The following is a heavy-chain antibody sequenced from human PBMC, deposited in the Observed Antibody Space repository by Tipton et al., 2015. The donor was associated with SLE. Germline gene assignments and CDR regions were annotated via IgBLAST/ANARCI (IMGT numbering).Heavy chain of an antibody. CDR2: LNHSGST. J-gene: IGHJ4*02. CDR1: GGSFSGYY. D-gene: IGHD3-9*01. CDR3: ARERGRYFDWLGDY. Sequence: TLSLTCAVYGGSFSGYYWSWIRQPPGKGLEWIGELNHSGSTNYNPSLKSRVTISVDTSKNQFSLKLSSVTAADTAVYYCARERGRYFDWLGDYWGQGTLVTVPS. V-gene: IGHV4-34*01.